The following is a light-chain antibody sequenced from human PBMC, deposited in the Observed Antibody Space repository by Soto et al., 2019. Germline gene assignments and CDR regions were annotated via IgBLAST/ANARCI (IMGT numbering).Light chain of an antibody. CDR3: TSYAGGNNLVV. V-gene: IGLV2-8*01. Sequence: QSVLTQPPSASGSPGQSVTISCTGTSSDIGGYNYVSWYQQHPGKAPRLMIYEVIKRPSEVPERFSGPKSGNTASLTISGLQADDEADYYCTSYAGGNNLVVFGGGTKLTVL. J-gene: IGLJ2*01. CDR1: SSDIGGYNY. CDR2: EVI.